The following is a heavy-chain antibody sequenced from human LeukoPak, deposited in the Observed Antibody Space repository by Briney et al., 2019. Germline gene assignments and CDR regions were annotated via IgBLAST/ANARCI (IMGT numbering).Heavy chain of an antibody. V-gene: IGHV4-4*07. Sequence: NPSETLSLTCTVSGGSISSYYWSCIRQPAGKGLEWIGRIYTSGRTNYNPSLKSRVTMSVDTSKNQFSLKLSSVTAADTAVYYCARDGTWDSYGYAFDYWGQGTLVTVSS. J-gene: IGHJ4*02. D-gene: IGHD5-18*01. CDR2: IYTSGRT. CDR3: ARDGTWDSYGYAFDY. CDR1: GGSISSYY.